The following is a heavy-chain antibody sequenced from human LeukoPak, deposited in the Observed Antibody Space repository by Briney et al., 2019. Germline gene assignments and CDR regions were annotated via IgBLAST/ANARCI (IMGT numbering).Heavy chain of an antibody. Sequence: GGSLRLSCAASGFTFSSYAMSWVRQAPGKGLEWVSAVSGSGGSTYYADSVKGRFTISRDNSKNTLYLQMNSLRAEDTAVFYCAKDSPKYSYGTFDYWGQGALVTVSS. CDR2: VSGSGGST. CDR3: AKDSPKYSYGTFDY. J-gene: IGHJ4*02. D-gene: IGHD5-18*01. CDR1: GFTFSSYA. V-gene: IGHV3-23*01.